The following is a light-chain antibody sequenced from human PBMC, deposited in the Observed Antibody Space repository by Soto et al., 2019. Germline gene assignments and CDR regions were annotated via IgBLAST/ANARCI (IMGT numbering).Light chain of an antibody. CDR1: QSVSIW. CDR3: QQYGDYLWT. Sequence: DIQMTQSPSTLSASAGDRVTISCRASQSVSIWLAWYQQKPGKAPNLLIYDASGLESWFPSRFISSGSGTEFTLTISSLQPDDCANDHCQQYGDYLWTFGPGTKV. V-gene: IGKV1-5*01. J-gene: IGKJ1*01. CDR2: DAS.